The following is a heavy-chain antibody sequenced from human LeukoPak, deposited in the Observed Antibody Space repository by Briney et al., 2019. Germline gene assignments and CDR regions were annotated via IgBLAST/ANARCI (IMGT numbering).Heavy chain of an antibody. D-gene: IGHD3-10*01. Sequence: GASVKVSCKASGGTFSSYAISWVRQAPGQGLEWMGRIIPILGIANYAQKFQGRVTITADKSTSTAYMELSSLRSEDTAVYYCARDQWFGEFLDAFDIWGQGTMVTVSS. V-gene: IGHV1-69*04. CDR3: ARDQWFGEFLDAFDI. CDR2: IIPILGIA. J-gene: IGHJ3*02. CDR1: GGTFSSYA.